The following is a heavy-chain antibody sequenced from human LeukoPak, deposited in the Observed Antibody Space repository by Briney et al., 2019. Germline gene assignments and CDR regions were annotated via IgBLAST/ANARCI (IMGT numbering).Heavy chain of an antibody. V-gene: IGHV3-48*03. D-gene: IGHD3-3*01. CDR2: ISSSGSTI. CDR1: RFTFGSYE. J-gene: IGHJ6*02. Sequence: GGSLRLSCAASRFTFGSYEMNWVRQAPGKGLEWVSSISSSGSTIYYADSVKGRFTISRDNAKNSLYLQMNSLRAEDTAVYYCARENPGTIFGVVQYGMDVWGQGTTVTVSS. CDR3: ARENPGTIFGVVQYGMDV.